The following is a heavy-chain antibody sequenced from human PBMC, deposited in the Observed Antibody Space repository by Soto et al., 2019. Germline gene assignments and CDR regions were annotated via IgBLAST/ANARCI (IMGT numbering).Heavy chain of an antibody. CDR2: ISSSSSYI. D-gene: IGHD5-18*01. V-gene: IGHV3-21*01. J-gene: IGHJ6*02. CDR1: GFTFSSYS. Sequence: PWGSLRLSCAASGFTFSSYSMTWVRQAPGKGLEWVSSISSSSSYIYYADSVKGRFTISRDNAKNSLYLQMNSLRAEDTAVYYCARGGYGGNQNPFYYYYGRDVWGHETPVPVS. CDR3: ARGGYGGNQNPFYYYYGRDV.